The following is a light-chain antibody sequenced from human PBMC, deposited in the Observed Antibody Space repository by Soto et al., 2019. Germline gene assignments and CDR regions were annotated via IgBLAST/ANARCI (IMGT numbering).Light chain of an antibody. CDR1: QSISSW. Sequence: DIQMTQSPSTLSASAGDRVTITCRASQSISSWLAWNQQKPGKAPKLLIYKASSLESGVPSRFSGSGSGTEFSLTISSLQPDDFATYYCQQYNSYWTFGQGTKVEIK. CDR2: KAS. J-gene: IGKJ1*01. CDR3: QQYNSYWT. V-gene: IGKV1-5*03.